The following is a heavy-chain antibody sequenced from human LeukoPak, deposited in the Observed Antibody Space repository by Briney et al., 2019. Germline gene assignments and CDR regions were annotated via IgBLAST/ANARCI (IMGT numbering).Heavy chain of an antibody. V-gene: IGHV5-10-1*01. Sequence: GESLKISGKGSGYSFTNYWINWVRQMPGKGLGGMERIDPSDSYNNYSPSFQGHVTISPDKSISTAYLQWSRLKASDTAMYYCARHLLSGSYPRAFDIWGQGTMVTVSS. D-gene: IGHD3-10*01. CDR3: ARHLLSGSYPRAFDI. J-gene: IGHJ3*02. CDR1: GYSFTNYW. CDR2: IDPSDSYN.